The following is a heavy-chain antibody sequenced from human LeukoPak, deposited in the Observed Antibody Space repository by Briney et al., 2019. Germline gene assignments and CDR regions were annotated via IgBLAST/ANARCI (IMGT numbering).Heavy chain of an antibody. V-gene: IGHV3-20*04. CDR2: INWNGDNT. Sequence: GGSLRLSCVASGFTFDDYAMSWVRQAPGKGLEWVSGINWNGDNTVYADSVKGRFTISRDNSKNTLYLQMNSLRAEDTAVYYCAKDALRGGYCSGGSCQGGWFDPWGQGTLVTVSS. CDR3: AKDALRGGYCSGGSCQGGWFDP. J-gene: IGHJ5*02. CDR1: GFTFDDYA. D-gene: IGHD2-15*01.